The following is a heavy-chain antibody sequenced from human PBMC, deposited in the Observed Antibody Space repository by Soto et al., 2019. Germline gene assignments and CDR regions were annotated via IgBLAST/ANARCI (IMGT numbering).Heavy chain of an antibody. D-gene: IGHD3-10*01. CDR1: GFTFSSYA. V-gene: IGHV3-23*01. Sequence: EVQLLESGGGLVQPGGSLRLSCAASGFTFSSYAMSWVRQAPGKGLEWVSAISGSGGSTYYADSVKGRFTISRDNSKNTLYLKMNSLRAEDTAVYYCAKAQTYYYGSGSYFFFDYWGQGTLVTVSS. CDR2: ISGSGGST. CDR3: AKAQTYYYGSGSYFFFDY. J-gene: IGHJ4*02.